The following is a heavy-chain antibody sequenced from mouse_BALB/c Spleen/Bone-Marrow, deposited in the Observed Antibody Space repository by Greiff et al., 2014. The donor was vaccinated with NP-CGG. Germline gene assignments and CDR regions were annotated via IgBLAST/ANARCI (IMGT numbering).Heavy chain of an antibody. J-gene: IGHJ4*01. D-gene: IGHD2-12*01. CDR2: INPSTGYT. CDR3: VVWPYYAFDY. Sequence: QVQLQQSGAELAKPGASVKMSCKISGYIFVTYWMHWVKQRPGQGLEWIGYINPSTGYTEYNQKFKDKSTLTADKSSNTAFMQLSSLISADSAVYYCVVWPYYAFDYWGQGTSVTVSS. CDR1: GYIFVTYW. V-gene: IGHV1-7*01.